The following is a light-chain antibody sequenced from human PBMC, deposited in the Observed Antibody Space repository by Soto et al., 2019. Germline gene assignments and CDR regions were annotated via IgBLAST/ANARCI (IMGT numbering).Light chain of an antibody. V-gene: IGKV1-27*01. CDR2: AAS. CDR3: QKYNRAPFS. CDR1: QGITNS. Sequence: DIQMTQSPSSLSASVGDRVTITCRASQGITNSLAWYQQKPGKIPKLLIYAASTLQSGVPTRFSGSGSGTDFTITNSSLPPEDDATYYCQKYNRAPFSFGPGTKVDIK. J-gene: IGKJ3*01.